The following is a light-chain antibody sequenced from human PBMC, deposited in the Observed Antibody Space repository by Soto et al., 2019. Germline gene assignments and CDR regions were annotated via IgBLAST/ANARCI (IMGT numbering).Light chain of an antibody. J-gene: IGKJ1*01. CDR3: QQYNSYPGT. V-gene: IGKV1-5*03. CDR2: KAS. Sequence: DIQMTQSPSTLSASVGDRVTITCRASQSINNWLVWYQQKPGIAPKLLMYKASNLESGVPSRFCGSGSGTEFAPAISSLQPDDFATYYCQQYNSYPGTFGQGTKVEIK. CDR1: QSINNW.